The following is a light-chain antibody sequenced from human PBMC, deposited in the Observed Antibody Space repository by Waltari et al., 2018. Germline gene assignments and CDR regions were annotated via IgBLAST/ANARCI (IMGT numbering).Light chain of an antibody. CDR3: SAWDSDLTAYV. V-gene: IGLV10-54*04. Sequence: QAWRTQPPSVSKGLGQTAPLSCTGNNNNVGNQGAAWLQQHPGHPPNDLSYRNNYRPSSPSDRISASRSGNTASLTSSGLQPEDEADYYCSAWDSDLTAYVFGTGTKVTVL. CDR2: RNN. J-gene: IGLJ1*01. CDR1: NNNVGNQG.